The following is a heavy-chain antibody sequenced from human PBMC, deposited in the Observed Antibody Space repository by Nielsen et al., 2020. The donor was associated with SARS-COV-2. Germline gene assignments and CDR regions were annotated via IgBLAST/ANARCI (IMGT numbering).Heavy chain of an antibody. Sequence: WIRQPPGKGLEWIGYIYHSAVYSSGSPHYSPSLKSRITISVDTSKTQFSLRLSSVTAADTAVYYCARSVRTVTTLYYFDYWGPGTLVTVSS. J-gene: IGHJ4*02. CDR3: ARSVRTVTTLYYFDY. D-gene: IGHD4-11*01. CDR2: IYHSAVYSSGSP. V-gene: IGHV4-30-2*04.